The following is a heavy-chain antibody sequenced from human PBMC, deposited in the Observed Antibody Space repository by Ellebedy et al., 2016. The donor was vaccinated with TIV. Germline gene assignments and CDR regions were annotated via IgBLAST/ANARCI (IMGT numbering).Heavy chain of an antibody. CDR1: GYTFTGYY. J-gene: IGHJ4*02. D-gene: IGHD3-3*01. V-gene: IGHV1-2*02. CDR2: IKSNSGGT. CDR3: ARYDFWSGYYDY. Sequence: ASVKVSCKASGYTFTGYYMHWVRQAPGQGLEWMGWIKSNSGGTNYAQKFQGRVTMTRDTPISTAYMELSRLRSDDTAVYYCARYDFWSGYYDYWGQGTLVTVSS.